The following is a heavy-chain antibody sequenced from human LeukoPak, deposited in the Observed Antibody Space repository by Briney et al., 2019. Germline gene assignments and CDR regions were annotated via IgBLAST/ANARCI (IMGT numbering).Heavy chain of an antibody. CDR3: ARGRPHGNDY. Sequence: GGSLRLSCAASGFTFNNYAMTWVRQAPGKGLEWVSVVSGSGDNTNYADSVKGRFSISRDNARNTLYLQMNSLRVEDTAVYYCARGRPHGNDYWGQGTLVTVSS. CDR1: GFTFNNYA. CDR2: VSGSGDNT. J-gene: IGHJ4*02. D-gene: IGHD4-23*01. V-gene: IGHV3-23*01.